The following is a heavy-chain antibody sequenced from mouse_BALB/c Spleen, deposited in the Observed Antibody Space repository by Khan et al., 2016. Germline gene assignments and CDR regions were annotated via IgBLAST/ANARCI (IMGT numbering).Heavy chain of an antibody. D-gene: IGHD1-2*01. CDR3: ALYAYVGFAL. CDR1: DYTFTDYS. CDR2: INTETGEP. V-gene: IGHV9-2-1*01. J-gene: IGHJ3*01. Sequence: QIQLVQSGPELKKPGETVKISCKASDYTFTDYSMNWVKLAPGKGLKWMGWINTETGEPTYADDFKGRIAFSLETSASTAYLQINNLKNEDTATYYSALYAYVGFALWGQGTLVTVSA.